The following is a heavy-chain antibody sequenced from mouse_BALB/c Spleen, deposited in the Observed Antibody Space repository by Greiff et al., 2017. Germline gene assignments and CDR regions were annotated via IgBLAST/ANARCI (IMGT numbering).Heavy chain of an antibody. CDR2: ISYSGST. CDR3: ATYDYDIWFAY. J-gene: IGHJ3*01. Sequence: EVQLQQSGPGLVKPSQSLSLTCTVTGYSITSDYAWNWIRQFPGNKLEWMGYISYSGSTSYNPSLKSRISITRDTSKNQFFLQLNSVTTEDTATYYCATYDYDIWFAYWGQGTLVTVSA. CDR1: GYSITSDYA. V-gene: IGHV3-2*02. D-gene: IGHD2-4*01.